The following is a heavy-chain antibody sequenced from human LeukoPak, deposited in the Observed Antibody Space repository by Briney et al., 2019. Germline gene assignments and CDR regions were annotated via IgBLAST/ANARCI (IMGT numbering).Heavy chain of an antibody. Sequence: GGSLRLSCAASGFTFSDYYMSWIRQAPGKGLEWVSYISSSGSTIYYADSVKGRFTISRDNSKNTLYLQMNSLRVEDTAIYYCAKTHGPYCSGGTCRDHYYYMDVWGKGTTVTVSS. CDR1: GFTFSDYY. D-gene: IGHD2-15*01. CDR2: ISSSGSTI. V-gene: IGHV3-11*04. J-gene: IGHJ6*03. CDR3: AKTHGPYCSGGTCRDHYYYMDV.